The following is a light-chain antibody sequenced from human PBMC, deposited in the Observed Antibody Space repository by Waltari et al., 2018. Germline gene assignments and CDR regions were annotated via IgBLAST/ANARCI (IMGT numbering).Light chain of an antibody. CDR1: SSDVGSYNL. Sequence: QSALTQPASVSGSPGQSITISCTGTSSDVGSYNLVSWYQQHPGKAPKLMIYEVSKRPSGVSNRFSGSKSGNTASLTISGLQAEDEADYYCFSYAGRGLFGGGTKLTVL. J-gene: IGLJ2*01. V-gene: IGLV2-23*02. CDR2: EVS. CDR3: FSYAGRGL.